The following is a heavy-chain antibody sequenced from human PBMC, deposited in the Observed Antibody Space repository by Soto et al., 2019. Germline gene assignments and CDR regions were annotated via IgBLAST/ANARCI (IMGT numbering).Heavy chain of an antibody. V-gene: IGHV4-31*03. CDR2: IFHSGST. D-gene: IGHD6-13*01. CDR1: GGSIISGGFY. Sequence: QVQLQESGPGLVKPSQTLSLTCSVSGGSIISGGFYWSWVRQHPEKGLEWIAYIFHSGSTDYNPSLKSRIIISADTSKNQFSLKLTSVTAADTAVYYCVRGGIAGNWFDPWRQGTLVTVSS. CDR3: VRGGIAGNWFDP. J-gene: IGHJ5*02.